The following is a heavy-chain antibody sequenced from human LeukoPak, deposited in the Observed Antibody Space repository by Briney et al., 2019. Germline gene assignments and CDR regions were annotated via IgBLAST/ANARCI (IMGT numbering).Heavy chain of an antibody. J-gene: IGHJ4*02. D-gene: IGHD2-2*01. CDR1: GFTFSSYA. Sequence: GGSLRLSCAASGFTFSSYAMSWVRQAQGKGLEWVSAISGSGGSTYYADSVKGRFTISRDNSKNTLYLQMNSLRAEDTAVYYCAKDSDIVVVPAAIGYWGQGTLVTVSS. V-gene: IGHV3-23*01. CDR2: ISGSGGST. CDR3: AKDSDIVVVPAAIGY.